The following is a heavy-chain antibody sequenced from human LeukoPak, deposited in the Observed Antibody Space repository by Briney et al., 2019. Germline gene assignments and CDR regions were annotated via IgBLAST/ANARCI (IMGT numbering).Heavy chain of an antibody. CDR3: ARGYSGYDPTYFDS. V-gene: IGHV4-59*01. CDR1: GGSFSGYY. CDR2: IYYSGST. J-gene: IGHJ4*02. D-gene: IGHD5-12*01. Sequence: SETLSLTCAVYGGSFSGYYWSWIRQPPGKGLEWIGYIYYSGSTKYNPSLKSRVTTSVDTSKNQFSLRLSSVTAADTAVYYCARGYSGYDPTYFDSWGQGTLVTVSS.